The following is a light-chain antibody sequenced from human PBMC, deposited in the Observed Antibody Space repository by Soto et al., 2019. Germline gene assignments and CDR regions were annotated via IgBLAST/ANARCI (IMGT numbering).Light chain of an antibody. V-gene: IGLV2-8*01. CDR2: EVN. CDR1: SSDVGGYNY. J-gene: IGLJ1*01. Sequence: QCALTQPPSASGSPGQSVAISCTRTSSDVGGYNYVSWYQQHPGKAPKLMIYEVNKRPSGVPDRFSGSKSGNTASLTVSGLQAEDEADYYCSSYAGSSNVFGTGTKLTVL. CDR3: SSYAGSSNV.